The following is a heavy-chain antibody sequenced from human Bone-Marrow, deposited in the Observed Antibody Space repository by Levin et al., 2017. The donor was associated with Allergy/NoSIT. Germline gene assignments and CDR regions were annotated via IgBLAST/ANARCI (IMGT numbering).Heavy chain of an antibody. D-gene: IGHD3-10*01. CDR1: GFTFSDYS. CDR3: ARAEGCFGDSPPVH. V-gene: IGHV3-11*01. CDR2: IRNDEDSK. Sequence: GESLKISCVASGFTFSDYSLTWFRQAPGKGLEWISSIRNDEDSKFYADSVNGRYTISRDNADNSVYLQMTSLRVDDTAVYYCARAEGCFGDSPPVHWGQGTLVTVSS. J-gene: IGHJ4*01.